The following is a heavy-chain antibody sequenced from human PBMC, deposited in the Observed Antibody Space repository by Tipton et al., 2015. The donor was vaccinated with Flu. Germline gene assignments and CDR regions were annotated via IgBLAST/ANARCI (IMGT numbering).Heavy chain of an antibody. CDR3: ARDRTSYYYYGMDV. Sequence: TLSLTCTVSGASISSGSYYWNWFRQPAGKGLEWIGRFYPSGRINYNPSLMSRVSISADRSKNQFSLKVTSVTAADTAVYYCARDRTSYYYYGMDVWGQGITGTVSS. CDR1: GASISSGSYY. J-gene: IGHJ6*02. D-gene: IGHD1-1*01. V-gene: IGHV4-61*02. CDR2: FYPSGRI.